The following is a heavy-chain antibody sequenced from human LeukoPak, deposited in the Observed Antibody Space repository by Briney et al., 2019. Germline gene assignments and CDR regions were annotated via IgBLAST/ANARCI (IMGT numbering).Heavy chain of an antibody. V-gene: IGHV4-39*07. CDR2: IYYSGST. CDR3: ARGSIAVGFDS. J-gene: IGHJ4*02. Sequence: SETLSLTCTVSGGSISSSSYYWGWIRQPPGKGLEWIGSIYYSGSTYYNPSLKSRVTISVDTSKNQFSLKLSSVTAADTAVYYCARGSIAVGFDSWGQGTLVAVSS. CDR1: GGSISSSSYY. D-gene: IGHD6-19*01.